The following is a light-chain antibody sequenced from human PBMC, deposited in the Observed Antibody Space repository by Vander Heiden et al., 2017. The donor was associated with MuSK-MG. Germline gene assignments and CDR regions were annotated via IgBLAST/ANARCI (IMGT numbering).Light chain of an antibody. Sequence: QSALTQPASVSGSPGQSITISCTGTSSDVGGHNYVSWYQQHPGKAPKLMIYDVSNRPSGVSNRFSGSKSGNTASLTISGLQAEDEADDYCSSYTSNSTLEVIFGGGTKLTVL. J-gene: IGLJ2*01. V-gene: IGLV2-14*01. CDR2: DVS. CDR1: SSDVGGHNY. CDR3: SSYTSNSTLEVI.